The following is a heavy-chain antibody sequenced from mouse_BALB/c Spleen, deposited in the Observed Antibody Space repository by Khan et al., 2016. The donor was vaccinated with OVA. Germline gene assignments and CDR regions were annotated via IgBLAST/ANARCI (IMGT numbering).Heavy chain of an antibody. V-gene: IGHV3-2*02. CDR1: GYSITSEYT. Sequence: EVQLQESGPGLVKPSQSLSLTCTVTGYSITSEYTWNWIRQFPGNKLEWMGFISYSGNTRYNPSLKSRISITRDTSKNQFFLQLNSLTSEDTATYYCARKDYYYYYPFPYWGQGTLVTVSA. CDR2: ISYSGNT. J-gene: IGHJ3*01. CDR3: ARKDYYYYYPFPY. D-gene: IGHD2-4*01.